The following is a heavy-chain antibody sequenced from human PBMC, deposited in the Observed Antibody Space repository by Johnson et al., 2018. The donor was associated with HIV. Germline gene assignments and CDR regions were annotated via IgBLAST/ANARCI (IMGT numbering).Heavy chain of an antibody. D-gene: IGHD3-16*01. V-gene: IGHV3-23*04. CDR1: GFTFSSYA. CDR2: ISGSGGST. J-gene: IGHJ3*01. CDR3: ARGSRYTYDNDDVYLLQAFDV. Sequence: VQLVESGGGLVQPGGSLRLSCAASGFTFSSYAMSWVRQAPGKALEWVSAISGSGGSTYYADSVKGRFTISRDNSKNTLYLQMNSLRIEDTAVYYCARGSRYTYDNDDVYLLQAFDVWGQGTVVTVSS.